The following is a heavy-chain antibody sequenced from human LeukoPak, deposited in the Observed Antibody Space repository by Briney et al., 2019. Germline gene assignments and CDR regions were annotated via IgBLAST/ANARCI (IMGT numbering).Heavy chain of an antibody. CDR1: GYTFTNNW. J-gene: IGHJ3*02. V-gene: IGHV1-18*04. Sequence: GASVKVSCKAFGYTFTNNWMHWVRQAPGQGLEWMGWISAYNGNTNYAQKLQGRVTMTTDTSTSTAYMELRSLRSDDTAVYYCARDGYYDILTGEAYDAFDIWGQGTMVTVSS. D-gene: IGHD3-9*01. CDR2: ISAYNGNT. CDR3: ARDGYYDILTGEAYDAFDI.